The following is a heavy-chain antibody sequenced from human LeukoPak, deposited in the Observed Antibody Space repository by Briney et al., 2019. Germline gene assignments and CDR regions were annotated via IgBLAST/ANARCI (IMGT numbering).Heavy chain of an antibody. Sequence: GGSLRLSCTASGFTLSSYWMSWVRQAPGKGLEWVANFKEDGSEKYYVDSVKGRFTISRDNPKNSLSLQMNSLRVEDTAVFYCAKERWGSSGHFDLWGQGTLVTVSS. J-gene: IGHJ4*02. CDR3: AKERWGSSGHFDL. D-gene: IGHD6-19*01. CDR1: GFTLSSYW. CDR2: FKEDGSEK. V-gene: IGHV3-7*01.